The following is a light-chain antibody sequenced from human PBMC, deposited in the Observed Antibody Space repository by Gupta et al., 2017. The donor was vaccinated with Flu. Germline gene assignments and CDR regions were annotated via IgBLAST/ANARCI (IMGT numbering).Light chain of an antibody. Sequence: EVEMTQSPATLSVSPGEKATLSCRASQSVSSNLAWYQQKPGQTPRLLIYGASTRATGIPARFSGSGSGTEFTLTISSRQSEDFAVYYCQQEQNCLLTFGGGTKVEIK. CDR2: GAS. CDR1: QSVSSN. CDR3: QQEQNCLLT. J-gene: IGKJ4*01. V-gene: IGKV3-15*01.